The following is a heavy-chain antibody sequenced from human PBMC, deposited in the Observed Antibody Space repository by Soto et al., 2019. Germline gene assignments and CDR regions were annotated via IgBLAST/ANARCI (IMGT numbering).Heavy chain of an antibody. Sequence: VQLVESGGGVVQPGGSLRLSCAASGFIFSTYGMHWVRQVPGKALEWVAHISYDGSNEHYADSVKGRFTVSRDNAKNTLSLQLTSLRSEDTAVYYCTKEYIVGTTWGYFESWGQGTLVTVSS. V-gene: IGHV3-30*18. CDR2: ISYDGSNE. CDR1: GFIFSTYG. CDR3: TKEYIVGTTWGYFES. D-gene: IGHD1-26*01. J-gene: IGHJ4*02.